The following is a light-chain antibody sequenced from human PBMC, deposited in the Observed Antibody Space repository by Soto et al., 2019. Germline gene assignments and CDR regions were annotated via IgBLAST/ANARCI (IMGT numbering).Light chain of an antibody. CDR1: QSISSW. CDR3: QQYSTYPWT. Sequence: DIQMTKSPSTLSAPAGDTVPITCRATQSISSWLAWYQQKPGKAPTVLIFDASSLESGVPSRFSGSGSATEFTLTISSLQPDDFATYYCQQYSTYPWTFGQGTKVDIK. J-gene: IGKJ1*01. CDR2: DAS. V-gene: IGKV1-5*01.